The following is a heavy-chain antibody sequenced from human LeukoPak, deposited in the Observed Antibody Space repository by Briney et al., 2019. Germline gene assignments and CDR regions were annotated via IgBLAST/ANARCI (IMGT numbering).Heavy chain of an antibody. Sequence: PGGSLRLSCVASGLSFSSSWMTWVRQAPGKGLEWVAIINADGSSRGHADSAKDRFTISRDNAKNSLYLQMNSLRVEDTAVYSCARDRAGGDYDYWGQGTLVTVSS. V-gene: IGHV3-7*01. J-gene: IGHJ4*02. CDR1: GLSFSSSW. CDR2: INADGSSR. D-gene: IGHD3-16*01. CDR3: ARDRAGGDYDY.